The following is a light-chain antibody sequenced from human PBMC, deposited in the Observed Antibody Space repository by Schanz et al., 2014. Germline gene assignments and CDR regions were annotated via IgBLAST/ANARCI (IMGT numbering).Light chain of an antibody. V-gene: IGKV1-5*03. J-gene: IGKJ1*01. CDR1: QSITSR. CDR3: QQYNSYSWT. Sequence: DIQMTQSPSTLSASVGDRVTITCRASQSITSRLAWYQQKPGNAPKLLIYKTSSLESGVPSRFSGSGSGTQFTLTISSLQPDDFATYYCQQYNSYSWTFGQGTRVEIK. CDR2: KTS.